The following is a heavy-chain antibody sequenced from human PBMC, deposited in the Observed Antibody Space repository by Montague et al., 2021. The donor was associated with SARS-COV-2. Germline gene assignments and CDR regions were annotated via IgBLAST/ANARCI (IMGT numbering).Heavy chain of an antibody. CDR2: IRSSGSTI. CDR3: ARDTPYYYGSGSYYEPRRVFDY. V-gene: IGHV3-48*03. J-gene: IGHJ4*02. CDR1: GFTFSSYE. D-gene: IGHD3-10*01. Sequence: SLRLSCAASGFTFSSYEMSWVRQAPGKGLEWLSYIRSSGSTIYYADSVKGRFTISRDNAKNSLYLQMNSLRAEDTAVYYCARDTPYYYGSGSYYEPRRVFDYWGQGTLVTVSS.